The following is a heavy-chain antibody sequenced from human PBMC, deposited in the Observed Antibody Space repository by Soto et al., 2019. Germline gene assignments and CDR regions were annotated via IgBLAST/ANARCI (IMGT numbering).Heavy chain of an antibody. V-gene: IGHV1-3*01. CDR1: GYSFTKYG. CDR2: INPGNGDT. Sequence: ASVKVSCKTSGYSFTKYGLHWVRQAPGQRLEWMGWINPGNGDTKYSQKFQGRVTITRDTSATTAYMEVSSLRSEDSAVFYCARTDCSSTSCYNYYYYGMDVWGQGTTVTVS. CDR3: ARTDCSSTSCYNYYYYGMDV. J-gene: IGHJ6*02. D-gene: IGHD2-2*01.